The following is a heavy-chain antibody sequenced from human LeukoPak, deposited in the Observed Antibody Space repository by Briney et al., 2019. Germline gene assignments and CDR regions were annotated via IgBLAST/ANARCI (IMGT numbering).Heavy chain of an antibody. CDR1: GACISNYY. Sequence: SETLSPTCTVSGACISNYYWSWIRQTPEKGLEWMGHIHSSGGSSYYPSLKSRLTLSIDTSRNQLSLKLPSVTAADTAVYFCARLGSYHDFWGQGALVTVSS. V-gene: IGHV4-4*09. CDR3: ARLGSYHDF. CDR2: IHSSGGS. J-gene: IGHJ4*02. D-gene: IGHD1-26*01.